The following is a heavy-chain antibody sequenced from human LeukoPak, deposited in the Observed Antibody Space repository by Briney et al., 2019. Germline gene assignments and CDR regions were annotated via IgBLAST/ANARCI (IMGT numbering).Heavy chain of an antibody. CDR3: ARVLKRRGGFDP. D-gene: IGHD2/OR15-2a*01. CDR2: INHSGST. CDR1: GGSFSGYY. V-gene: IGHV4-34*01. Sequence: SETLSLTCAVYGGSFSGYYWSWIRQPPGKGLEWIGEINHSGSTNYNPSLKSRVTISVDTSKNQFSLKLSSVTAADTAVYYCARVLKRRGGFDPWGQGTLVTVSS. J-gene: IGHJ5*02.